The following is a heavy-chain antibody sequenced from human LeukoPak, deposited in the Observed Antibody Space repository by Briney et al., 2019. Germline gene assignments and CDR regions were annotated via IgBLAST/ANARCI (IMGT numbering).Heavy chain of an antibody. CDR2: IYSGGST. Sequence: AGGSLRLSCAASGFTVSSNYMSWVRQAPGKGLEWVSVIYSGGSTYYADSVKGRFTISRDNSKNTLYLQMNGLRAEDTAVYYCARDSSSWFDYWGQGTLVTVSS. J-gene: IGHJ4*02. CDR3: ARDSSSWFDY. V-gene: IGHV3-53*01. D-gene: IGHD6-13*01. CDR1: GFTVSSNY.